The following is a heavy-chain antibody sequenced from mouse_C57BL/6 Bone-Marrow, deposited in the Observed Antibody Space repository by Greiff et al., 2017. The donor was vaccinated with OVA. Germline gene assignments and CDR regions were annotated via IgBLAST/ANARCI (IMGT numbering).Heavy chain of an antibody. V-gene: IGHV3-6*01. CDR1: GYSITSGYY. Sequence: EVQLQQSGPGLVKPSQSLSLTCSVTGYSITSGYYWNWIRQFPGNNLAWMGYISYDGSNNYNPSLKNRISITRDTSKNQFFLKLNSVTTEDTATYYCARDGIYYYGSSLFDYWGQGTTLTVS. D-gene: IGHD1-1*01. J-gene: IGHJ2*01. CDR3: ARDGIYYYGSSLFDY. CDR2: ISYDGSN.